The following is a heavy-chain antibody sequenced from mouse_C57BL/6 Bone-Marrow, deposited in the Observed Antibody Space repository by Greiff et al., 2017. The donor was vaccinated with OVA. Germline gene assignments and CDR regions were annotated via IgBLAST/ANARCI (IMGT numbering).Heavy chain of an antibody. CDR2: ISYDGSN. V-gene: IGHV3-6*01. Sequence: DVQLQESGPGLVKPSQSLSLTCSVTGYSITSGYYWNWIRQFPGNKLEWMGYISYDGSNNYNPSLKNRISITRDTSKNQFFLKLNSVTTEDTATYYCARGAIKAFYFDYWGQGTTLTVSS. CDR3: ARGAIKAFYFDY. D-gene: IGHD3-1*01. CDR1: GYSITSGYY. J-gene: IGHJ2*01.